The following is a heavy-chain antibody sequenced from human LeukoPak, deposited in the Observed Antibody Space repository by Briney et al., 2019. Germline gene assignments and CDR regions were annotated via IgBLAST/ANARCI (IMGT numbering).Heavy chain of an antibody. V-gene: IGHV1-69*13. Sequence: GASVKVSCKASGYTFTSYDINWVRQATGQGLEWMGGIIPIFGTANYAQKFQGRVTITADESTSTAYMELSSLRSEDTAVYYCARVLTGDVDYWGQGTLVTVSS. CDR1: GYTFTSYD. CDR2: IIPIFGTA. CDR3: ARVLTGDVDY. D-gene: IGHD7-27*01. J-gene: IGHJ4*02.